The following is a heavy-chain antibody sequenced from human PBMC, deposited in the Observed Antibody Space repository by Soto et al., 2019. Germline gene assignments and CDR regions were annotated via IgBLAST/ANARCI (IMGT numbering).Heavy chain of an antibody. CDR2: ISPRSTFR. J-gene: IGHJ5*02. D-gene: IGHD2-21*01. V-gene: IGHV3-11*06. CDR3: ARGGGGGLFDP. Sequence: GGSLRLSCATSVFSFIDSYMSWIRRAPGKGLEWISYISPRSTFRDYADSVKGRFTISRDSVKNSLYLQMNNLTADDTGVYYCARGGGGGLFDPWGQGSVVTVSS. CDR1: VFSFIDSY.